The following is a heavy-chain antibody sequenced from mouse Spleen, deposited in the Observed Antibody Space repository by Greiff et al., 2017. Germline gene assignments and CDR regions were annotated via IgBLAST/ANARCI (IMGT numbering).Heavy chain of an antibody. V-gene: IGHV1-42*01. CDR2: INPSTGGT. Sequence: EVMLVESGPELVKPGASVKISCKASGYSFTGYYMNWVKQSPEKSLEWIGEINPSTGGTTYNQKFKAKATLTVDKSSSTAYMQLKSLTSEDSAVYYCARYDDGFAYWGQGTLVTVSA. CDR1: GYSFTGYY. J-gene: IGHJ3*01. D-gene: IGHD2-12*01. CDR3: ARYDDGFAY.